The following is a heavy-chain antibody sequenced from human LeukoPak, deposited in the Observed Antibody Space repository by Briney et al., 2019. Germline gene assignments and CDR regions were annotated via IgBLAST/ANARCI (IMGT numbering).Heavy chain of an antibody. J-gene: IGHJ4*02. CDR3: ASARTSSRSWFTFDY. CDR1: GGSISSSSYY. V-gene: IGHV4-39*01. CDR2: IYYSGST. D-gene: IGHD6-13*01. Sequence: PSETLSLTCTVSGGSISSSSYYWGCIRQPPGKGLEWIASIYYSGSTYYNPSLKSRVTISVDTSKNQPSLKLSSVTAADTAVYYCASARTSSRSWFTFDYWGQGILVTVSS.